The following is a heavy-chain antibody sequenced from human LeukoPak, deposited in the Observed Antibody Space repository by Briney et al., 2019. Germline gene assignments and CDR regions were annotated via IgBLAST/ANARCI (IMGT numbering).Heavy chain of an antibody. V-gene: IGHV7-4-1*02. CDR2: INTNTGNP. CDR3: ARGLDDYVWGSCRPYYFDY. Sequence: ASVKVSCKASGYTFTSYAMNWVRQAPGQGLEWMGWINTNTGNPTYAQGFTGRFVFSLDTSVSTAYLQISSLKAEDTAVYYCARGLDDYVWGSCRPYYFDYWGQGTLVTVSS. CDR1: GYTFTSYA. D-gene: IGHD3-16*02. J-gene: IGHJ4*02.